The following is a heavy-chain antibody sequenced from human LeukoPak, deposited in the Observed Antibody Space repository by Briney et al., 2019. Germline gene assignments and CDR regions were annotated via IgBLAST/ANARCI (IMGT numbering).Heavy chain of an antibody. Sequence: PGGSLRLSCTASGFTFGDYAMSWVRQAPGKGLEWVGFIRSKAYGGTTEYAASVKGRFTISRDDSKSIAYLQMNSLKTEDTAVYYCTRDGPYYYDSSGPDDAFDIWGQGTMVTVSS. J-gene: IGHJ3*02. CDR3: TRDGPYYYDSSGPDDAFDI. CDR1: GFTFGDYA. D-gene: IGHD3-22*01. CDR2: IRSKAYGGTT. V-gene: IGHV3-49*04.